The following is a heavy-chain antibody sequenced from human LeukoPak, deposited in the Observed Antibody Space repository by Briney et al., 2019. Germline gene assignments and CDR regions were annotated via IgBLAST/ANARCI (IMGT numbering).Heavy chain of an antibody. J-gene: IGHJ4*02. CDR3: AKKQWLVPSYFDY. CDR2: ISGSGGGT. V-gene: IGHV3-23*01. Sequence: GGSLRLSCAASGFTFSSYAMSWVRQAPGKGLEWVSAISGSGGGTYYADSVKGRSTISRDNSKNTLYLQMNSLRAEDTAVYYCAKKQWLVPSYFDYWGQGTLVTVSS. D-gene: IGHD6-19*01. CDR1: GFTFSSYA.